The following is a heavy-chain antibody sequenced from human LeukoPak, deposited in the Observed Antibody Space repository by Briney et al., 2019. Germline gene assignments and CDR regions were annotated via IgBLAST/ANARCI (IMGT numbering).Heavy chain of an antibody. V-gene: IGHV4-59*01. J-gene: IGHJ2*01. Sequence: SETLSLTCTVSGGSISGYYYNWIRQPPGKGLEWIGYIYYSGSTNYNPSLKSRVTISLDTSKNQFSLKLSSVATADTAVYYCARSVVTLYWYFDLWGRGTLVTVSS. CDR3: ARSVVTLYWYFDL. CDR1: GGSISGYY. CDR2: IYYSGST. D-gene: IGHD4-23*01.